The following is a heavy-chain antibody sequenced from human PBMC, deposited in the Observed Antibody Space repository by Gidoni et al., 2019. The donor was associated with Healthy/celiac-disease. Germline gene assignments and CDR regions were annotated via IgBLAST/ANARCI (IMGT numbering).Heavy chain of an antibody. D-gene: IGHD1-26*01. V-gene: IGHV1-69*01. J-gene: IGHJ4*02. CDR1: GGTFTSYP. Sequence: QVQLVQSGAEVKKPGSSVKVSCKASGGTFTSYPTSWVRQAPGQGLEWMGGSIPIFGTANSAQKFQGRVTITADESTSTAYMGLSSLRSEDTDVYYCARGGEWELPYYFDYWGQGTLVTVSS. CDR2: SIPIFGTA. CDR3: ARGGEWELPYYFDY.